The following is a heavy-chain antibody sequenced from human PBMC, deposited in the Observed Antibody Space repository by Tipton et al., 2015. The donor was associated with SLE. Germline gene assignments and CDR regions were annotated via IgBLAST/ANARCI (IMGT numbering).Heavy chain of an antibody. V-gene: IGHV4-30-2*01. J-gene: IGHJ4*02. CDR2: IYHSGST. Sequence: TLSLTCAVSGGSISSGGYSWSWIRQPPGKGLEWIGYIYHSGSTYYNPSLKSRVTISVDRSKNQFSLKLSFVTAADTAVYYCASLYYDYVWGSYRDYWGQGTLVTVSS. CDR1: GGSISSGGYS. CDR3: ASLYYDYVWGSYRDY. D-gene: IGHD3-16*02.